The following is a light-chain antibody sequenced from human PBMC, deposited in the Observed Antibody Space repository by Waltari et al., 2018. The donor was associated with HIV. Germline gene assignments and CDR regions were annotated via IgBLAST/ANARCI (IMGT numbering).Light chain of an antibody. CDR3: QSYDSSLSGFV. CDR2: GNS. CDR1: SSNIGAGYD. J-gene: IGLJ1*01. Sequence: QSVLTQPPSVSRAPGQRVTISCTGSSSNIGAGYDVHWYQQLPGTAPKLLIYGNSNRPSGFPDRFSGSKSGTSASLAITGLQAEDEADYSCQSYDSSLSGFVFGTGTKVTVL. V-gene: IGLV1-40*01.